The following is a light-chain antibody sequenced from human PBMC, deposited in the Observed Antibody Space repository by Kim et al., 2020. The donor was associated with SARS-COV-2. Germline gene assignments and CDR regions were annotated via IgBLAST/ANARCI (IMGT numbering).Light chain of an antibody. CDR1: SSNIGSNT. CDR2: NSN. J-gene: IGLJ3*02. Sequence: QSVLTQPPSVSGTPGQRVTISCSGSSSNIGSNTVNWYQQLPGSSPKLLIYNSNQRPSGVPDRVSGSKSGTSASLAISGLQSEDEAAYYCAAWDDSLNGRVFGGGTKVAV. CDR3: AAWDDSLNGRV. V-gene: IGLV1-44*01.